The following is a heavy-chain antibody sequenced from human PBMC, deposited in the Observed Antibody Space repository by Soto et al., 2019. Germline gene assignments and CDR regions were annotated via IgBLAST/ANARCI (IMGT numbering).Heavy chain of an antibody. D-gene: IGHD5-18*01. J-gene: IGHJ5*01. CDR2: IDPSDSYT. CDR1: GYSFTSYW. V-gene: IGHV5-10-1*01. CDR3: ARLYMSQLWRNTWFDT. Sequence: GYSLKISCKGSGYSFTSYWISWVLQMPGKGLEWMGMIDPSDSYTNYSPSFQGHVTISADKSISTAYLQWSSLKASDPAMYYCARLYMSQLWRNTWFDTLGQG.